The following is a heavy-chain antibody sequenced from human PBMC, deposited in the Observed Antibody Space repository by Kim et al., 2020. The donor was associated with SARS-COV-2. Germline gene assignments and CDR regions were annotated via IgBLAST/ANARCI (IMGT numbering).Heavy chain of an antibody. CDR1: GYTFTSYA. D-gene: IGHD3-10*01. J-gene: IGHJ4*02. CDR2: INAGNGNT. V-gene: IGHV1-3*01. Sequence: ASVKVSCKASGYTFTSYAMHWVRQAPGQRLEWMGWINAGNGNTKYSQKFQGRVTITRDTSASTAYMELSSPRSEDTAVYYCARAERMTMVRGVIIFSIDYWGQGTLVTVSS. CDR3: ARAERMTMVRGVIIFSIDY.